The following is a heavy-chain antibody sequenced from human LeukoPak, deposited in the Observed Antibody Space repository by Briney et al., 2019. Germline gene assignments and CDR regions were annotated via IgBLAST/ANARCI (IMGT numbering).Heavy chain of an antibody. J-gene: IGHJ3*02. CDR2: ISYIGSS. Sequence: SDTLSLTCAVSDDSFSSHYWTWIRQPPGKGLEWIGYISYIGSSNYNPSLKSRVTISIDTSKNEFSLKLTSVTAADTAVYYCARDLVTVTKGFDIWGQGTMVTVSS. V-gene: IGHV4-59*11. D-gene: IGHD4-17*01. CDR1: DDSFSSHY. CDR3: ARDLVTVTKGFDI.